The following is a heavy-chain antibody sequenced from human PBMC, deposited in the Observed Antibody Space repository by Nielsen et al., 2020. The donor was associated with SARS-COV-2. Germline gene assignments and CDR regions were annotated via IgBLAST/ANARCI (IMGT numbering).Heavy chain of an antibody. V-gene: IGHV3-49*04. CDR2: IRSRRYGGTT. D-gene: IGHD1-26*01. Sequence: GESLKISCTTSGFTFGDYAMSWVRQAQGKGLEWVGFIRSRRYGGTTEYAASVKGRFTISRDDSKSIAYLQMNSLKTEDTAVYYCTRGPRRVVGATIDYWGQGTLVTVSS. J-gene: IGHJ4*02. CDR3: TRGPRRVVGATIDY. CDR1: GFTFGDYA.